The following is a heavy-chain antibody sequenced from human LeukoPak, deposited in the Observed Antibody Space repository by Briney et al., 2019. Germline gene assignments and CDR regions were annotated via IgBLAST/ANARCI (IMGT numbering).Heavy chain of an antibody. CDR1: GSTSRDFA. Sequence: PGGSLRPSGLPPGSTSRDFARNWFAQVQGKGWGWSASFIIPGTSTFYADSVKGRFTISRDTAKKSLDLQMTSLRADDTAAYYCVRGTDCSATTCYPLSAFDYWGQGTLVTVSS. V-gene: IGHV3-21*04. CDR3: VRGTDCSATTCYPLSAFDY. J-gene: IGHJ4*02. CDR2: FIIPGTST. D-gene: IGHD2-8*02.